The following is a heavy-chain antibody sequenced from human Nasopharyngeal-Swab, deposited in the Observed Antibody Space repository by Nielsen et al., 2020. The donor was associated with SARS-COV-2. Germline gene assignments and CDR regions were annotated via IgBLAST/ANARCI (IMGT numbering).Heavy chain of an antibody. J-gene: IGHJ5*02. V-gene: IGHV4-34*01. CDR3: ARETSDDSSGYYYTNWFDP. CDR2: INHSGST. Sequence: WICQPPGKGLEWIGEINHSGSTNYNPSLKSRVTISVDTSKNQFSLKLSSVTAADTAVYYCARETSDDSSGYYYTNWFDPWGQGTLVTVSS. D-gene: IGHD3-22*01.